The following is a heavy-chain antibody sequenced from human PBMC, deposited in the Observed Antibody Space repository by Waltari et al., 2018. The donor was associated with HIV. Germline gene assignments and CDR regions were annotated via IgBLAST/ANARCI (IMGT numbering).Heavy chain of an antibody. CDR3: ARGVMTYAFDI. Sequence: QVQLQESGPGLVKPSETLSLTCTVSGGSISSYYWSWIRQPPGKGLEWIGYIYYSGSTNYNPSLKSRVTISVDTSKNQFSLKLSSVTAADTAVYYCARGVMTYAFDIWGQGTMVTVSS. CDR2: IYYSGST. D-gene: IGHD2-21*02. J-gene: IGHJ3*02. V-gene: IGHV4-59*01. CDR1: GGSISSYY.